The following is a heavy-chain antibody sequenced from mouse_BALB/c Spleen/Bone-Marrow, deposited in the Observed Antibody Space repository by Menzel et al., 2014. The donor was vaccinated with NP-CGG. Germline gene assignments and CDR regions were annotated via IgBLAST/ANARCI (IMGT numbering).Heavy chain of an antibody. CDR2: IKPESNTI. Sequence: DVMLVESGGGLVQPGGSLKLSCAASGFDFSRYWMSWVRQAPGKGLQWIGVIKPESNTINYTPSLKDKFIISSNNDKNTLYLQMSKVSSEDTALYCCARIGYDGWFAYWGQGTLVTVSA. J-gene: IGHJ3*01. D-gene: IGHD2-2*01. CDR3: ARIGYDGWFAY. V-gene: IGHV4-1*02. CDR1: GFDFSRYW.